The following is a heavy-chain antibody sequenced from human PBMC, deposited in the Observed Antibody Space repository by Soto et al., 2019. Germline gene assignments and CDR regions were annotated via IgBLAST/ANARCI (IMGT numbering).Heavy chain of an antibody. D-gene: IGHD1-26*01. CDR1: GGSIHSSRGH. V-gene: IGHV4-39*01. Sequence: SDTLSLTCTVPGGSIHSSRGHWGWIRQPPGKGLDGIASIKYIGTTFYNPSLKSRFTLSVDTSKNQFALKLSSVTAAETAVYYCARHGITGSYYDAFDIWGQGTMVT. CDR3: ARHGITGSYYDAFDI. J-gene: IGHJ3*02. CDR2: IKYIGTT.